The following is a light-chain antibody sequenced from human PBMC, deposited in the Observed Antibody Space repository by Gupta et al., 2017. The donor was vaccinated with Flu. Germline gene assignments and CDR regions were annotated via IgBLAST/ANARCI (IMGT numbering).Light chain of an antibody. V-gene: IGLV1-40*01. CDR1: SANIGAGYD. CDR2: ANN. CDR3: QSYDSSLSAYV. J-gene: IGLJ1*01. Sequence: QSVLTQPPSVSGAPGQRVTIACTGGSANIGAGYDVHWYQQLPGTAPKLLIYANNDRPSGVPDRFSGSKSDISASLAITGLQSGDEADYYCQSYDSSLSAYVFGTGTKVTVL.